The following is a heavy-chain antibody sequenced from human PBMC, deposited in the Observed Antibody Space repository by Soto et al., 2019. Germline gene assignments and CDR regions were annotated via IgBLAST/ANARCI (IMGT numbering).Heavy chain of an antibody. J-gene: IGHJ5*02. CDR2: INHSGRT. CDR1: GGSLTGYY. V-gene: IGHV4-34*01. Sequence: PSETLSLTCGVYGGSLTGYYWSWIRQPPGKGLERIGEINHSGRTNYHPSLTSRITLSVDTPTNQFSLNLSSVTAADTAVYYCARKLEGFFRSLDGLSYTWFDPWGQGTLVTVS. CDR3: ARKLEGFFRSLDGLSYTWFDP. D-gene: IGHD3-9*01.